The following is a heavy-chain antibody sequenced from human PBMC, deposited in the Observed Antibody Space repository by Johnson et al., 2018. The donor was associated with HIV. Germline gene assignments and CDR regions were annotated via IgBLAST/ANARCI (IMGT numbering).Heavy chain of an antibody. Sequence: VQPLESGGGLVQPAVSLTLSSPASGFPVISHFMPWVRQPPGKGLEWVSVMYMGGNTYYEASLKGRFTISRDNSKNTMYLLMNSLKAENTAVYYCARESSAGEYSYGIIWGQGTMVTVSS. CDR2: MYMGGNT. CDR1: GFPVISHF. J-gene: IGHJ3*02. D-gene: IGHD5-18*01. V-gene: IGHV3-66*02. CDR3: ARESSAGEYSYGII.